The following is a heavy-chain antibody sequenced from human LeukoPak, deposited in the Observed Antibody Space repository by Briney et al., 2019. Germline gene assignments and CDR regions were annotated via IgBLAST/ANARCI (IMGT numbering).Heavy chain of an antibody. J-gene: IGHJ3*02. CDR3: ARHGWTFDI. D-gene: IGHD6-19*01. V-gene: IGHV4-38-2*01. Sequence: TSETLSLTCLVSGYSISSGYHWGWIRQPPGKGLDWIGSIYRSGITYYNPSLKSRVTISVDTSKNQFSLKLSSVTAADTAVYYCARHGWTFDIWGQGTMVTASS. CDR2: IYRSGIT. CDR1: GYSISSGYH.